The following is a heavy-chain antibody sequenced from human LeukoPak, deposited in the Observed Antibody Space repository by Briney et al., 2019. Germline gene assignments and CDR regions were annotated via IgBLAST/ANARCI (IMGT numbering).Heavy chain of an antibody. CDR2: IYYSGGT. CDR3: ARGDSSSWSFDY. CDR1: GGSISSGNYY. D-gene: IGHD6-13*01. V-gene: IGHV4-30-4*01. J-gene: IGHJ4*02. Sequence: SETLSLTCTVSGGSISSGNYYWSWIRQPPGKGLEWIGYIYYSGGTYYNPSLKSRVTISVDTSKNQFSLKLSSVTAADTAVYYCARGDSSSWSFDYWGQGTLVTVSS.